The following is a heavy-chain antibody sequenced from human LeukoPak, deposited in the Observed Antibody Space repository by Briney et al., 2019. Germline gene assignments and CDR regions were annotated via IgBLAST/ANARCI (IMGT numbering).Heavy chain of an antibody. CDR2: INHSGST. Sequence: SETLSLTCAVYGGSFSGYYWSWIRQPPGKGLEWIGEINHSGSTNYNPSLKSRVTISVDTSKNQFSLKLSSATAADTAVYYCARGLVVPAAHAFDIWGQGTMVTVSS. V-gene: IGHV4-34*01. J-gene: IGHJ3*02. CDR3: ARGLVVPAAHAFDI. D-gene: IGHD2-2*01. CDR1: GGSFSGYY.